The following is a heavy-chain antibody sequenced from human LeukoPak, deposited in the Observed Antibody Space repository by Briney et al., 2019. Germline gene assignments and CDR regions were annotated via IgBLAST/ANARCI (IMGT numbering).Heavy chain of an antibody. CDR1: GFSFSSYW. CDR2: IKQDGSEK. V-gene: IGHV3-7*01. CDR3: ARYWYCSSTSCYHFDY. Sequence: VGSLRLSCAASGFSFSSYWMSWVRQAPGKGLEWVANIKQDGSEKYYVDSVKGRFTISRDNAKNSLYLQMNSLRAEDTAVYYCARYWYCSSTSCYHFDYWGQGTLVTVSS. J-gene: IGHJ4*02. D-gene: IGHD2-2*01.